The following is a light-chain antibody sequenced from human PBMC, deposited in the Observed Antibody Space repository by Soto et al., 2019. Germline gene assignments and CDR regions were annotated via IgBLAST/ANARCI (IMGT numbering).Light chain of an antibody. V-gene: IGKV3-11*01. J-gene: IGKJ5*01. CDR2: HAS. CDR3: QQRTNSIT. CDR1: QSVSSY. Sequence: EIVLTQSPATLSLSPGERATLSCRASQSVSSYLAWYQQKPGQAPRLLIYHASNRATGIPARFSGRGSGTGFTLTISSLEPEDSAVYYCQQRTNSITFGQGARLEIK.